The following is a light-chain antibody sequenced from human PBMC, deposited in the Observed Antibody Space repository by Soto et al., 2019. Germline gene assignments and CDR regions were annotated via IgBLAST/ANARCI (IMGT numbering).Light chain of an antibody. V-gene: IGLV2-14*01. Sequence: QSALTQPASVSGSPGQSITISCTGTSSDIGSHNYVSWYQQHPGKAPKLVIYDVSNRPSGVSNRFSGSKSGHTASLTISGLQAEDEADYYCSSYSSSSTPNAFGTGTKVTVL. CDR2: DVS. CDR1: SSDIGSHNY. J-gene: IGLJ1*01. CDR3: SSYSSSSTPNA.